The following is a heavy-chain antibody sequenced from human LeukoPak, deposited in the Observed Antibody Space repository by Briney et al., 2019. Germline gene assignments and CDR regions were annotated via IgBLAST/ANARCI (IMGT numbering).Heavy chain of an antibody. CDR1: GYSISSGYY. J-gene: IGHJ6*03. Sequence: SETLSLTCAVSGYSISSGYYWGGIRQPPGKGLEWIGSIYHSGSTYYNPSLKSRVTISVDTSKNQFSLKLSTVTAADTAVYYCARNWNALSYYYYYMDVWGKGTTVTVSS. CDR3: ARNWNALSYYYYYMDV. CDR2: IYHSGST. D-gene: IGHD1-1*01. V-gene: IGHV4-38-2*01.